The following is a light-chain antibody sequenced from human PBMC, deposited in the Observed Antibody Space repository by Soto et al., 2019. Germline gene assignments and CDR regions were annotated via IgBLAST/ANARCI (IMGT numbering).Light chain of an antibody. J-gene: IGKJ1*01. CDR2: GAS. V-gene: IGKV3-15*01. CDR3: QQYYNWPPWT. CDR1: QSVSGN. Sequence: EIVMTQSQATLAVSPGERATPSCRASQSVSGNLAGYQQKPGQAPRLLIYGASTRATGIPARFSGSGSGTEFTLTISRLQSEDFAVYYCQQYYNWPPWTFGQGTKVEIK.